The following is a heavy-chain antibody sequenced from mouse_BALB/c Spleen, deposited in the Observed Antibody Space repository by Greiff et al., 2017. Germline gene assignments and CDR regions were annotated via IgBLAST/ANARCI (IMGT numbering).Heavy chain of an antibody. CDR1: GFTFTDYY. D-gene: IGHD1-1*01. CDR3: ARDDPYYYGSSYSYWYFDV. CDR2: IRNKANGYTT. J-gene: IGHJ1*01. Sequence: EVKLVESGGGLVQPGGSLRLSCATSGFTFTDYYMSWVRQPPGKALEWLGFIRNKANGYTTEYSASVKGRFTISRANSQSILYLQMNTLRAEDSATYYCARDDPYYYGSSYSYWYFDVWGAGTTVTVSS. V-gene: IGHV7-3*02.